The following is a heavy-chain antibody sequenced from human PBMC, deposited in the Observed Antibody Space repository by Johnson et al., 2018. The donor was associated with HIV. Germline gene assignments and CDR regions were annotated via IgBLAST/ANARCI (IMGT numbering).Heavy chain of an antibody. CDR3: ASDRGYCTNGVCYYDAFDI. D-gene: IGHD2-8*01. Sequence: QEQLVESGGGLGKPGGSLRLSCAASGFTFSDYYMNWLRQAPGKGLEWVSYISSTGSTIYYAESVKGRFTISRDNAKNSLYLQINSLSGGDTAVYYCASDRGYCTNGVCYYDAFDIWGQGTMVTVSA. V-gene: IGHV3-11*04. CDR2: ISSTGSTI. J-gene: IGHJ3*02. CDR1: GFTFSDYY.